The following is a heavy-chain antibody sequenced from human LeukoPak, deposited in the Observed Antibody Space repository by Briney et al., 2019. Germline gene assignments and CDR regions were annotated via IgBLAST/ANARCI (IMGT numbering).Heavy chain of an antibody. J-gene: IGHJ3*02. D-gene: IGHD3-22*01. CDR2: ISWNSGSI. CDR1: GFIFNNYA. Sequence: PGRSLRLSCAGSGFIFNNYAMHWVRQPPGKGLEWVSGISWNSGSIGYADSVKGRFTISRDNAKNSLYLQMNSLRAEDTALYYCAKVRYYDSSGYYSGAFDIWGQGTMVTVSS. V-gene: IGHV3-9*01. CDR3: AKVRYYDSSGYYSGAFDI.